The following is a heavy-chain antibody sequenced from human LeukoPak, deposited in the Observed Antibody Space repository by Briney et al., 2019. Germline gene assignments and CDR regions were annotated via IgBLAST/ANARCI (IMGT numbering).Heavy chain of an antibody. D-gene: IGHD6-19*01. CDR3: ARDEQWLVPISRPFYGMDV. CDR2: IIPILGIT. V-gene: IGHV1-69*04. CDR1: GGTFNNYA. J-gene: IGHJ6*02. Sequence: ASVKVSCKASGGTFNNYAINWVRQAPGQGLEWMGRIIPILGITNYAQKFQGRVTITADKSTSTAYMELSSLRSEDTAVYYCARDEQWLVPISRPFYGMDVWGQGTTVTVSS.